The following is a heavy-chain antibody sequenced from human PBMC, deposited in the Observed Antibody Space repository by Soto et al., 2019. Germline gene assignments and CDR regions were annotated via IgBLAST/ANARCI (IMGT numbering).Heavy chain of an antibody. Sequence: ESLSISRKGSGYNFDTYWINWVRQTPGKGLEWMGRIDPIDSKTKYSPSLEGHITISVDKSISTTYLQWSSLKASDTAIYYCARRIAAAGGYYYYAFDVWGQGTAVTVSS. CDR2: IDPIDSKT. D-gene: IGHD6-13*01. CDR1: GYNFDTYW. J-gene: IGHJ6*02. V-gene: IGHV5-10-1*01. CDR3: ARRIAAAGGYYYYAFDV.